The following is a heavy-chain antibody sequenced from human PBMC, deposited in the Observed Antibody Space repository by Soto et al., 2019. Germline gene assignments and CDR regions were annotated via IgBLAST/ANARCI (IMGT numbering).Heavy chain of an antibody. V-gene: IGHV3-23*01. Sequence: EVQLLESEGGLVQPGGSLRLSCEASGFTFSTSAMSWVRQAPGKGLEWVSAISPASDHIFYANSVTGRFTISRDNSKNPLDWKMNSLRVADTAVYYWAKGGGGDHGSWGQGTLVAVSS. D-gene: IGHD2-21*02. CDR3: AKGGGGDHGS. CDR2: ISPASDHI. CDR1: GFTFSTSA. J-gene: IGHJ5*02.